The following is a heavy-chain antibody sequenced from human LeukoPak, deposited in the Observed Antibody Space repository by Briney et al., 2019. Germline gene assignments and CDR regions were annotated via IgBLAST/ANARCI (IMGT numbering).Heavy chain of an antibody. CDR3: ARGPGTGEIGHAFDI. CDR2: INPNSGGT. Sequence: GASVKVSCKASGYTFTGYYMHWVRQAPGQGLEWMGWINPNSGGTNYAQKFQGRVTMTRDTSISTAYMELSRLRSDDTAVYYCARGPGTGEIGHAFDIWGQGTMVTVSS. CDR1: GYTFTGYY. J-gene: IGHJ3*02. D-gene: IGHD3-10*01. V-gene: IGHV1-2*02.